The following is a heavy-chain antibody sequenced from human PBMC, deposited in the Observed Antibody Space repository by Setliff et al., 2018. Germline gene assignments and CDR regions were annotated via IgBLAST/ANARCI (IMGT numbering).Heavy chain of an antibody. Sequence: SETLSLTCAAYGGTFSDYYWTWIRQPPGKGLEWIGEIYTSWSTNYNPSLKGRATLSIDASKKQFSLKLTSVTAADTAVYYCARMSGFLYMDVWGKGTTVTVSS. D-gene: IGHD3-3*01. CDR3: ARMSGFLYMDV. J-gene: IGHJ6*03. CDR1: GGTFSDYY. V-gene: IGHV4-34*01. CDR2: IYTSWST.